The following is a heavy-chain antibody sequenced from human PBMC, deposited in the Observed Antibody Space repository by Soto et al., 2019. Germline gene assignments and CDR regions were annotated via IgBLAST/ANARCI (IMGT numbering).Heavy chain of an antibody. CDR1: GFTFSSYS. CDR3: AREGLATVTYYYYYMDV. D-gene: IGHD4-17*01. CDR2: ISSSSSYI. V-gene: IGHV3-21*01. Sequence: PGGSLRLSCAASGFTFSSYSMNWVRQAPGKGLEWVSSISSSSSYIYYADSVKGRFTISRDNAKNSLYLQKNSLRAEDTAVYYCAREGLATVTYYYYYMDVCGKGTTVTVSS. J-gene: IGHJ6*03.